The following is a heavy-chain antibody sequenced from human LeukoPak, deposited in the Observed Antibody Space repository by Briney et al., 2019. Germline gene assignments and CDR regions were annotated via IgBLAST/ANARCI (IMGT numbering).Heavy chain of an antibody. D-gene: IGHD3-10*01. CDR1: GFTFSNYE. V-gene: IGHV3-48*03. J-gene: IGHJ4*02. CDR2: ISSSGSTI. Sequence: GGSLRLSCAASGFTFSNYEMHWVRQAPGKGLEWVSYISSSGSTIYYADSVKGRFTISRDNAKNSLYLQMNSLRVEDTAVYYCARDRVSGSGSIDYWGQGTLVTVSS. CDR3: ARDRVSGSGSIDY.